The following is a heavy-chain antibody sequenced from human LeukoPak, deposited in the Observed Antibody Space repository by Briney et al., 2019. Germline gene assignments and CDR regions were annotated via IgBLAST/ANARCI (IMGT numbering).Heavy chain of an antibody. D-gene: IGHD3-16*02. CDR3: ARVKNDYVWGSYRPPKFGWFDP. V-gene: IGHV3-15*01. Sequence: GGSLRLSCAAPGFTFSNAWMSWVRQAPGKGLEWVGRIKSKTDGGTTDYAAPVKGRFTISRDNSKNTLYLQMNSLRAEDTAVYYCARVKNDYVWGSYRPPKFGWFDPWGQGTLVTVSS. CDR1: GFTFSNAW. J-gene: IGHJ5*02. CDR2: IKSKTDGGTT.